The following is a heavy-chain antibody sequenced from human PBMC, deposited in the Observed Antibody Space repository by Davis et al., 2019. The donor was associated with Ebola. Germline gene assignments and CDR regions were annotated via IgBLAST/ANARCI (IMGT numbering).Heavy chain of an antibody. CDR2: IIPIFGTA. Sequence: AASVKVSCKASGGTFSSYAISWVRQAPGQGLEWMGGIIPIFGTANYAQKFQGRVTITADESTSTAYTELRSLRSDDTAVYYCARRDIVVVASRSRDYYYYGMDVWGQGTTVTVSS. J-gene: IGHJ6*02. V-gene: IGHV1-69*13. CDR3: ARRDIVVVASRSRDYYYYGMDV. D-gene: IGHD2-15*01. CDR1: GGTFSSYA.